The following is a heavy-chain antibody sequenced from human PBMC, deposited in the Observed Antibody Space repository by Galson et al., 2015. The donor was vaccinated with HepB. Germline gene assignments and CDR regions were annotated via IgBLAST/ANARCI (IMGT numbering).Heavy chain of an antibody. Sequence: TLSLTCTVSGGSISSGSYYWSWIRQPAGKGLEWIGRIYTSGSTNYNPSLKSRVTMSVDTSKNQFSLKLSSVTAADTAVYYCARDLSPGPIVVVPAAIQGANWFDPWGQGTLVTVSS. CDR1: GGSISSGSYY. D-gene: IGHD2-2*02. CDR2: IYTSGST. CDR3: ARDLSPGPIVVVPAAIQGANWFDP. V-gene: IGHV4-61*02. J-gene: IGHJ5*02.